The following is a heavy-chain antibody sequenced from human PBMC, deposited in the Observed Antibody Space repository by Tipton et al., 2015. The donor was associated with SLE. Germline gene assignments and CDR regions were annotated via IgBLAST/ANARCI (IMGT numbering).Heavy chain of an antibody. V-gene: IGHV1-18*01. Sequence: QSGAEVKKPGASVKVSCKASGYTFTSYGISWVRQAPGQGLEWMGWISAYNGNTNYAQKFQGRVTMTRDTSTSTVYMELSSLRSEDTAVYYCARVSSAAGFDYWGQGTLVTVSS. CDR3: ARVSSAAGFDY. CDR2: ISAYNGNT. D-gene: IGHD6-13*01. J-gene: IGHJ4*02. CDR1: GYTFTSYG.